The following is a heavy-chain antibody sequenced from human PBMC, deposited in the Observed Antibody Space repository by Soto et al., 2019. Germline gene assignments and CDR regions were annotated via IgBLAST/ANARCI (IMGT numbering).Heavy chain of an antibody. CDR2: INGGNGNT. Sequence: ASVKVSCKASGYTFTSYGMHWVRQAPGQRLEWMGWINGGNGNTKYSQKFRDRVTITRDTSTSTAYMELSSLTSEDAAVYYCARDGAVPGTILIDFWGQGXTVTASS. CDR1: GYTFTSYG. V-gene: IGHV1-3*01. J-gene: IGHJ6*02. CDR3: ARDGAVPGTILIDF. D-gene: IGHD6-19*01.